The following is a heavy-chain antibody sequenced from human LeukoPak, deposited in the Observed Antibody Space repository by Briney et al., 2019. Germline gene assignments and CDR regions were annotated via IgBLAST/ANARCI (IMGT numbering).Heavy chain of an antibody. CDR1: GDSISSGDYY. Sequence: TRSLTCTVSGDSISSGDYYWSWIRQPAGKGLEWIGRISSSGSTNYNPSLKSRVTISVDTSKNQFSLKLSSVTAADTAVYFCARGPYSYDSSGAFDIWGQGTMVTVSS. CDR2: ISSSGST. J-gene: IGHJ3*02. D-gene: IGHD3-22*01. CDR3: ARGPYSYDSSGAFDI. V-gene: IGHV4-61*02.